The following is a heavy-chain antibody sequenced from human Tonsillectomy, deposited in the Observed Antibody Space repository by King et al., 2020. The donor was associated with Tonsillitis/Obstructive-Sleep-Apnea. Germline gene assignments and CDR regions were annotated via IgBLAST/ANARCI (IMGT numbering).Heavy chain of an antibody. CDR2: ISYDGSKK. CDR1: GFTFSNYA. Sequence: QLVQSGGGVVQPGRSLRLSCAASGFTFSNYAMHWVRQAPGKGLEWVAVISYDGSKKNYADSVKGRFTISRDNPKNTLYLQMNSLRAEDTAVYYCARDPNYDFWSAYYFYYFGMDVWGQGTTVTVSS. J-gene: IGHJ6*02. D-gene: IGHD3-3*01. V-gene: IGHV3-30*04. CDR3: ARDPNYDFWSAYYFYYFGMDV.